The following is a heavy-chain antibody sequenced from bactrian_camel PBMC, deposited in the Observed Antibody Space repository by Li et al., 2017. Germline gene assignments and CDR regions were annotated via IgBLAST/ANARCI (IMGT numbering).Heavy chain of an antibody. D-gene: IGHD3*01. V-gene: IGHV3-2*01. CDR3: AAGRGRSDCSRLEGVGY. CDR2: IDARGVT. CDR1: GYTISTYY. J-gene: IGHJ4*01. Sequence: HVQLVESGGGSVQAGGSLTLSCASAGYTISTYYRVFCMGWFRQAPGKGREGVASIDARGVTQYADFVKGRFTISRDSSETTLYLQMDSLKPEDTAMYYCAAGRGRSDCSRLEGVGYWGQGTQVTVS.